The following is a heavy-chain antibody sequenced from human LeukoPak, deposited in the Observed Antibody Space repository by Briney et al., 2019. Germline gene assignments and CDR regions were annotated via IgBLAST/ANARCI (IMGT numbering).Heavy chain of an antibody. J-gene: IGHJ5*02. Sequence: PGGFLRLSCAASGFTVSSNYMSWVRQAPGKGLEWVSVIYSGGSTYYADSVKGRFTISRDNSKNTLYLQMNSLRAEDTAVYYCARAHVTQTIPRLSWFDPWGQGTLVTVSS. CDR3: ARAHVTQTIPRLSWFDP. CDR2: IYSGGST. D-gene: IGHD4-23*01. CDR1: GFTVSSNY. V-gene: IGHV3-53*01.